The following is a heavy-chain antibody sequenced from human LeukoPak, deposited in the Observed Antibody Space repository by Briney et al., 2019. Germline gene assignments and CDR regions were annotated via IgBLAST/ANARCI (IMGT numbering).Heavy chain of an antibody. CDR2: IYYSGST. J-gene: IGHJ3*02. Sequence: SQTLSLTCTVSGGSISSGGYYWSWIRQHPGKGLEWIGYIYYSGSTYYNPSLKSRVTISVDTSKNQFSLKLSSVTAADTAVYYCARYYYDSSGQSSDAFDIWGQGTMVTVSS. D-gene: IGHD3-22*01. CDR1: GGSISSGGYY. V-gene: IGHV4-31*03. CDR3: ARYYYDSSGQSSDAFDI.